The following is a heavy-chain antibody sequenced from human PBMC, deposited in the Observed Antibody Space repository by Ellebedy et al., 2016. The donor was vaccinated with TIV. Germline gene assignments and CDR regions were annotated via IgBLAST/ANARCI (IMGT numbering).Heavy chain of an antibody. J-gene: IGHJ4*02. CDR1: GGSISSYY. CDR3: ARLDTTRVSPFDY. CDR2: IYYSGRT. V-gene: IGHV4-59*12. Sequence: GSLRLSXSVSGGSISSYYWAWIRQPPGKGLEWIGSIYYSGRTYYNPSVKSRVSISVDTSKNQFSLNLSSVTAADTAVYYCARLDTTRVSPFDYWGQGARVTVSS. D-gene: IGHD5-18*01.